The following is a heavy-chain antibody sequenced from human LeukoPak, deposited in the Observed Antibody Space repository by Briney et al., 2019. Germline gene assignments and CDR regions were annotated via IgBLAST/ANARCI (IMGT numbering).Heavy chain of an antibody. V-gene: IGHV4-34*01. CDR1: GGSFSGYY. CDR3: ASLLMTTVTLG. CDR2: INHSGST. J-gene: IGHJ4*02. D-gene: IGHD4-11*01. Sequence: SETLSLTCAVYGGSFSGYYWSWIRQPPGEGLEWIGEINHSGSTNYNPSLKSRLTISVDTSKNQFSLRLYSVTAADTAVYYCASLLMTTVTLGWGQGTLVTVSS.